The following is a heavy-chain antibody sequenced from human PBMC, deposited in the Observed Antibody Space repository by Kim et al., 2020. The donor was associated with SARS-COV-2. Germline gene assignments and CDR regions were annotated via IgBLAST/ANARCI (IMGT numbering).Heavy chain of an antibody. J-gene: IGHJ2*01. Sequence: SVKVSCKASGGTFSSYAISWVRQAPGQGLEWMGGIIPIFGTANYAQKFQGRVTITADESTSTAYMELSSLRSEDTAVYYCASQVAGDWYFDLWGRGTLVTVSS. V-gene: IGHV1-69*13. CDR3: ASQVAGDWYFDL. CDR1: GGTFSSYA. D-gene: IGHD6-19*01. CDR2: IIPIFGTA.